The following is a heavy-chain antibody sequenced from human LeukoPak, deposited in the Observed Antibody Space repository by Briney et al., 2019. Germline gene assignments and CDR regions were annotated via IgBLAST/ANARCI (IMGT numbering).Heavy chain of an antibody. CDR2: ITGSGGGT. Sequence: GGSLRLSCAASGFTFTSYAMTWVRQAPGKGLEWVSAITGSGGGTYYADSVKGRFTISRDNAKNSLYLQMNSLRAEDTAVYYCARLAAPDAFDIWGQGTMVTVSS. CDR1: GFTFTSYA. D-gene: IGHD3-3*02. J-gene: IGHJ3*02. V-gene: IGHV3-23*01. CDR3: ARLAAPDAFDI.